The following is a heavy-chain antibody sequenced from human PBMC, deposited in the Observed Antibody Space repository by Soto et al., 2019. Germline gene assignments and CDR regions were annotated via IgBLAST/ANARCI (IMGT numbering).Heavy chain of an antibody. CDR1: GFTFSSYG. CDR2: SWYDGSNN. CDR3: AREFLERDLDP. J-gene: IGHJ5*02. V-gene: IGHV3-33*01. Sequence: QVQLMESGGGVVQPGRSLRLSCAASGFTFSSYGIHWVRQAPGKGLEWVAVSWYDGSNNHFADSLKGRFTISRDNSKNTLYLPMNSLGAEDTAVYYCAREFLERDLDPWGQGTLVIVSS. D-gene: IGHD1-1*01.